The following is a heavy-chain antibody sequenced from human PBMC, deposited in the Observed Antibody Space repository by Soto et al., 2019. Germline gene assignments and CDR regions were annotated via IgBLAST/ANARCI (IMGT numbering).Heavy chain of an antibody. V-gene: IGHV1-8*01. Sequence: QVQLVQSGAEVKKPGASVKVSCKASGYTFTSYDINWVRQATGQGLEWMGWMNPNSGNTGYAQKFQGRVTMTRNTSISTAYMELSSLRSEDTAVYYCARGPYCTNGVCYTSDYYYYNMDVWGKGTTVTVSS. CDR1: GYTFTSYD. CDR2: MNPNSGNT. CDR3: ARGPYCTNGVCYTSDYYYYNMDV. J-gene: IGHJ6*03. D-gene: IGHD2-8*01.